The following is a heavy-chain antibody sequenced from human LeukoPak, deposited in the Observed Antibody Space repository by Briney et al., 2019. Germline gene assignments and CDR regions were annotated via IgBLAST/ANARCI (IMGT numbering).Heavy chain of an antibody. D-gene: IGHD6-19*01. CDR2: ISNDGDNQ. V-gene: IGHV3-30*18. CDR1: GFTFSSYG. CDR3: AKYQGYSSDCVAA. J-gene: IGHJ5*02. Sequence: PGGSLRLSCAASGFTFSSYGMYWVRQAPGKGLEWVAVISNDGDNQYYADSVKGRFTISRDDSKNTLFLQMNSLRPGDTAMYYCAKYQGYSSDCVAAWGQGALVTVSS.